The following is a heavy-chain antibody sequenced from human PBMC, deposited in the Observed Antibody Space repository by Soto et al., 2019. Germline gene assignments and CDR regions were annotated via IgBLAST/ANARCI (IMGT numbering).Heavy chain of an antibody. D-gene: IGHD2-2*01. CDR1: GGSISSYY. J-gene: IGHJ5*02. V-gene: IGHV4-59*08. CDR2: IYYSGST. CDR3: ARLLGVDIVVVPAAIRFDP. Sequence: QVQLQESGPGLVKPSETLSLTCTVSGGSISSYYWSWIRQPPGKGLEWIGYIYYSGSTNYNPALKRRVTISVDTSKNQFSLKLSSVTAADTAVYYCARLLGVDIVVVPAAIRFDPWGQGTLVTVSS.